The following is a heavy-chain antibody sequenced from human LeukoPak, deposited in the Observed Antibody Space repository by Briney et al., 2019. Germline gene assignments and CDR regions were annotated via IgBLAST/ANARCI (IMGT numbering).Heavy chain of an antibody. D-gene: IGHD3-9*01. CDR3: ARRGDILTDYAFDY. J-gene: IGHJ4*02. CDR2: IYYSGTT. Sequence: SEALSLTCTASGGSLSRDSHHWDWIRHPPGQGPVWLGNIYYSGTTSYNPSLKSRVTISVDTSNNQFSLRLSSVTAADTAVYYCARRGDILTDYAFDYWGQGTLVAVSS. CDR1: GGSLSRDSHH. V-gene: IGHV4-39*01.